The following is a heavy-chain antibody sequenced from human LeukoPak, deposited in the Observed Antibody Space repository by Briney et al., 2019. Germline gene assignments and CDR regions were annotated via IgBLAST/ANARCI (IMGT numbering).Heavy chain of an antibody. CDR3: TRHPSGSSWYDY. V-gene: IGHV5-10-1*01. CDR1: GYSFTSYW. J-gene: IGHJ4*02. CDR2: IDPSDSYT. Sequence: GESLKISCKGSGYSFTSYWIGWVRQMPGKGLEWMGRIDPSDSYTNYSPSFQGHVTISADKSISTAYLQWSSLKASDTAMYYCTRHPSGSSWYDYWGQGTLVTVSS. D-gene: IGHD6-13*01.